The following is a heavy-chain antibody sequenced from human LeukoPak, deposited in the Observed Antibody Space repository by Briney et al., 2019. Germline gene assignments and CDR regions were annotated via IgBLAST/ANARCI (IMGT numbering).Heavy chain of an antibody. CDR2: MWIGATT. Sequence: SETLSLTCTVSGDSIGSSNSYWGWIRQPPGKGLEWIGSMWIGATTSYDPSLKSRVTISIDPSKNQFSLKLSSVTAADTALYYCARGRRGSYFQDFWGQGTLVTVSS. CDR3: ARGRRGSYFQDF. CDR1: GDSIGSSNSY. J-gene: IGHJ4*02. V-gene: IGHV4-39*07. D-gene: IGHD1-26*01.